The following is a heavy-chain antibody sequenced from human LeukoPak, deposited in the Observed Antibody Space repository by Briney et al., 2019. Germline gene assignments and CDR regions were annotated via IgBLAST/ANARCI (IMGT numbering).Heavy chain of an antibody. CDR3: ARSLPYYDNSGYSL. CDR1: GYTFTSYG. D-gene: IGHD3-22*01. CDR2: ISAYNGNT. Sequence: ASVKVSCKASGYTFTSYGISWVRQAPGQGLKWMGWISAYNGNTNYAQKLQARVTMTTDTSTSTAYMELRSLRSDDTAVYYCARSLPYYDNSGYSLWGQGTLVTVSS. V-gene: IGHV1-18*01. J-gene: IGHJ4*02.